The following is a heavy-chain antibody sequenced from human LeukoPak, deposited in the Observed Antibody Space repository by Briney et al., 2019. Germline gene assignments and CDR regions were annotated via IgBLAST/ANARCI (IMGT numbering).Heavy chain of an antibody. CDR3: ARDGQGLAPYGFDY. CDR1: GFTFSPHA. D-gene: IGHD3-16*01. Sequence: GGSLRLSCAASGFTFSPHAMHWVREAPGKGVERGAQIWSSGENKYYADSVKGRFIISRDNSKNTVYLQMNSVRVEDTAVYYCARDGQGLAPYGFDYWRQGTLVSVSS. CDR2: IWSSGENK. J-gene: IGHJ4*02. V-gene: IGHV3-33*01.